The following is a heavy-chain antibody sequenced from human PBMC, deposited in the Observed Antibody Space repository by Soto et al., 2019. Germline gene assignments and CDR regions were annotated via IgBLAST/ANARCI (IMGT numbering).Heavy chain of an antibody. V-gene: IGHV3-23*01. D-gene: IGHD3-3*01. CDR2: ISASGANT. Sequence: GGSLRLSCAASGVTFSTYAMTWVRQTPGKGLEWVSSISASGANTYYGDSVKGRLTISRDNSKNTLFLQMSSPTAEDTALYYCAREGAYSDFWSVNGADYWGQGTLVTVSS. CDR1: GVTFSTYA. J-gene: IGHJ4*02. CDR3: AREGAYSDFWSVNGADY.